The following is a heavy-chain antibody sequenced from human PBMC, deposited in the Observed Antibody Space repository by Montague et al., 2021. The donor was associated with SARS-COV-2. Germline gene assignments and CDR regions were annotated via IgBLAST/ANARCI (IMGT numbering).Heavy chain of an antibody. CDR1: GGSFSGYY. D-gene: IGHD3-16*02. J-gene: IGHJ5*02. CDR2: INHSGST. V-gene: IGHV4-34*01. Sequence: TLSLTCAVYGGSFSGYYWSWIRQPPGKGLEWIGEINHSGSTNYNPSLKSRVTISVDTSKNQFSLKLSSVTAADTAVYYCARGYDYVWGSYRYLHWFDPWGQGTLVTVSS. CDR3: ARGYDYVWGSYRYLHWFDP.